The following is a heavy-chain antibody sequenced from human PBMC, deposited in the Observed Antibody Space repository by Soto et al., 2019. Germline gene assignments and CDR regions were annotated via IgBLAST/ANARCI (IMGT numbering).Heavy chain of an antibody. V-gene: IGHV4-31*03. J-gene: IGHJ4*02. D-gene: IGHD3-22*01. CDR3: GASDSSGYYSPDY. CDR2: IYYSGST. CDR1: GGSISSGGYY. Sequence: SETLSLTCTVSGGSISSGGYYWSWIRQHPGKGLEWIGYIYYSGSTYYNPSLKSRVTISVDTSKNQFSLKLSSVTAADTAVCYCGASDSSGYYSPDYWGQGTLVTVSS.